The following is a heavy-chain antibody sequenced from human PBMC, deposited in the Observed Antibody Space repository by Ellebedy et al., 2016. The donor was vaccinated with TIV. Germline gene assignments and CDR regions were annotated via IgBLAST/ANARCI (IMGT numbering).Heavy chain of an antibody. CDR2: INTGNDNT. J-gene: IGHJ6*02. V-gene: IGHV1-3*04. CDR1: GHSFPSYG. CDR3: AAREWQDPMDV. D-gene: IGHD3-3*01. Sequence: ASVKVSXXASGHSFPSYGIHWVRQAPGQSLEWMGWINTGNDNTKYSQKLQGRVTITRDYMELSGLMSEDTAVYYCAAREWQDPMDVWGQGTTVTVSS.